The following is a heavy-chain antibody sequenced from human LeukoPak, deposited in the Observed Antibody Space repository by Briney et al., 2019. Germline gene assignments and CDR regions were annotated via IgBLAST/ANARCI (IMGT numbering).Heavy chain of an antibody. CDR1: GGSISSGGYY. V-gene: IGHV4-31*03. Sequence: PSQTLSLTCTVSGGSISSGGYYWSWIRQHPGKGLEWIGYIYYSGSTYYNPSLKSRVTISVDTSKNQFSLKLSSVTAADTAVYYCARAPTLVAVPDAFDIWGQGTMVTVSS. CDR2: IYYSGST. D-gene: IGHD5-12*01. CDR3: ARAPTLVAVPDAFDI. J-gene: IGHJ3*02.